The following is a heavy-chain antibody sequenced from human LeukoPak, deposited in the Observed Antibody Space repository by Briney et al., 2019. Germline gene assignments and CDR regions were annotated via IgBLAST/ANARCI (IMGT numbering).Heavy chain of an antibody. V-gene: IGHV4-39*07. D-gene: IGHD3-9*01. CDR2: IYYSGST. J-gene: IGHJ4*02. Sequence: PSETLSLTCTVSGGSISSSSYYWGWIRQPPGKGLEWIGSIYYSGSTYYNPSLKSRVTISVDTSKDQFSLKLSSVTAADTAVYYCARDGSLGYDILTGYYTFDYWGQGTLVTVSS. CDR1: GGSISSSSYY. CDR3: ARDGSLGYDILTGYYTFDY.